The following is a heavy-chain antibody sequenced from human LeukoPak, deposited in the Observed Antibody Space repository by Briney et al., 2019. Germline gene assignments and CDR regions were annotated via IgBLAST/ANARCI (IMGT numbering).Heavy chain of an antibody. V-gene: IGHV3-15*01. J-gene: IGHJ5*01. CDR2: IKSNGRGESN. CDR1: GFTFRNDC. D-gene: IGHD6-13*01. Sequence: GGSLRLSCAASGFTFRNDCMSWVRQAPRKGLEWVGRIKSNGRGESNAYAAPGKGRFTISRDDSKSTQYLQMNSLKTEDTAVYCCIATLSSSSWFDYWGQGTLVTVSS. CDR3: IATLSSSSWFDY.